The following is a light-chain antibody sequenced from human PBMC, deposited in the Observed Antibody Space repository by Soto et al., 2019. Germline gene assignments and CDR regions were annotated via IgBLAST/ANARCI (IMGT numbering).Light chain of an antibody. Sequence: EIVMTQSPATLSVSPGERATLSCRASQSVRSNLAWYQQKPGQAPSLLIYGASTRATGIPARFSGSGSGTDFTLTISSLQSEDFAVYYCQQYNNWPRTFGQGTKVEIK. J-gene: IGKJ1*01. V-gene: IGKV3-15*01. CDR3: QQYNNWPRT. CDR2: GAS. CDR1: QSVRSN.